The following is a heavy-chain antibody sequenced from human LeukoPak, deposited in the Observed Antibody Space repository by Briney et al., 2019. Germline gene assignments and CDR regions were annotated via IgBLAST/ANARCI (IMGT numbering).Heavy chain of an antibody. CDR2: ISSSGSTI. D-gene: IGHD3-10*01. CDR1: GFTFSSYE. V-gene: IGHV3-48*03. CDR3: ARGPPLWFGEIHGYFDY. Sequence: GGSLRLSCAASGFTFSSYEMNWVRQAPGKGLEWVSYISSSGSTIYYADSVEGRFTISRDNAKNSLYLQMNSLRAEDTAVYYCARGPPLWFGEIHGYFDYWGQGTLVTVSS. J-gene: IGHJ4*02.